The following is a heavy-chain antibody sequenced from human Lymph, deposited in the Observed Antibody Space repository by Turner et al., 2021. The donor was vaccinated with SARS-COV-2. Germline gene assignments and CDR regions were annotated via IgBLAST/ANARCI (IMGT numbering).Heavy chain of an antibody. CDR1: GFTFSSYV. CDR2: IWYDGSNK. CDR3: ARGLGSSWYSGGFDY. V-gene: IGHV3-33*01. J-gene: IGHJ4*02. Sequence: QVQLVESGGGVVQPGRSLRSSCAAAGFTFSSYVIHWVRQAPGKGLEWVAVIWYDGSNKYYADSVKGRFTISRDNSKNTLFLQMNSLRAEDTAVYYCARGLGSSWYSGGFDYWGQGTLVTVSS. D-gene: IGHD6-13*01.